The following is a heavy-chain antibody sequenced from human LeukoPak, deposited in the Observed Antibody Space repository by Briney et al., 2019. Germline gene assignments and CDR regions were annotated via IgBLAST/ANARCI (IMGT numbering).Heavy chain of an antibody. V-gene: IGHV4-61*02. D-gene: IGHD1-26*01. J-gene: IGHJ4*02. CDR2: IYTSGST. CDR1: GGSISSGSYY. CDR3: ARYGSSGSLLGY. Sequence: SSETLSLTCTVSGGSISSGSYYWSWIRQPAGKGLEWIGRIYTSGSTNYNPSLKSRVTISVDTSKNQFSLKLSSVTAADTAVYYCARYGSSGSLLGYWGQGTLVTVSS.